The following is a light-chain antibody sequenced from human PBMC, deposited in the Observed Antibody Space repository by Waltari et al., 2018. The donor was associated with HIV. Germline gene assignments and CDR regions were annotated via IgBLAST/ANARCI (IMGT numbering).Light chain of an antibody. V-gene: IGKV3-15*01. J-gene: IGKJ1*01. CDR1: QCVSSN. CDR2: GAS. CDR3: QQYNNWPPWT. Sequence: EIVMTQSPATLSVSPGERATLSCRASQCVSSNLAWYQQKPGQAPRLLIYGASTRATGIPARFSGSGSGTYFTLTISSLQSEDFAVYYCQQYNNWPPWTFGQGTKVEIK.